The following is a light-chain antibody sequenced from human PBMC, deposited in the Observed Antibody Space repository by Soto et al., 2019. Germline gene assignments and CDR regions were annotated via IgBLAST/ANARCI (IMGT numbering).Light chain of an antibody. Sequence: DVQMTHSPSTLSASIGDRVTITCRASQNIINWLAWYQQKRGKAPKLLIYKASSLESGVPSRFSGSGSGTEFTLTISSLQPDDFATYYCQQYNYNPWTFGQGTKVDIK. CDR1: QNIINW. CDR2: KAS. CDR3: QQYNYNPWT. J-gene: IGKJ1*01. V-gene: IGKV1-5*03.